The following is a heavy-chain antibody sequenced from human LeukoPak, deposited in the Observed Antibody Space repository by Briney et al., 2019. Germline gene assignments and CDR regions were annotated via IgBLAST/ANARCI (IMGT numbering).Heavy chain of an antibody. J-gene: IGHJ5*02. CDR2: IYYSGST. CDR1: GGSISSGVYY. D-gene: IGHD1-14*01. CDR3: ASGRMDWFDP. V-gene: IGHV4-31*03. Sequence: SETLSLTCTVSGGSISSGVYYWSWIRQPPGKGLEWIGYIYYSGSTYYNPSLKSRVTISVDTSKNQFSLKLSSVTAADTAVYYCASGRMDWFDPWGQGTLVTVSS.